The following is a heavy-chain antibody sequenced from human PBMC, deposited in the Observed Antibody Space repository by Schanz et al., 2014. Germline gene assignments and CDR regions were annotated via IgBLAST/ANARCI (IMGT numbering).Heavy chain of an antibody. V-gene: IGHV3-30-3*01. CDR3: ASASGYSDYGTYFDF. J-gene: IGHJ4*02. CDR1: GFTFSSYA. CDR2: ISNDGSIK. Sequence: VQLLESGGGLVQPGRSLRLSCAASGFTFSSYAMHWVRQAPGKGLEWVALISNDGSIKYYADSVEGRFTISRDNSRNTLYLQMNSLRTEDTAVYYCASASGYSDYGTYFDFWGQGTLVTVSS. D-gene: IGHD5-12*01.